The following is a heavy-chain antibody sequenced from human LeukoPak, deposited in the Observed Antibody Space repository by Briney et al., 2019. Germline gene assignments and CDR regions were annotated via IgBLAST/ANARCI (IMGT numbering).Heavy chain of an antibody. D-gene: IGHD3-22*01. V-gene: IGHV4-59*01. CDR1: GGSISSDY. J-gene: IGHJ3*02. CDR3: ARRRDYYDSRGYYAFDI. CDR2: IYYSGST. Sequence: SETLSLTCNVPGGSISSDYWTRIRQPPGKGLEWIGNIYYSGSTNYNPSLKSRVTISVDTSKNQFSLKLNSVTAADTAVYYCARRRDYYDSRGYYAFDIWGHGTMVTVSS.